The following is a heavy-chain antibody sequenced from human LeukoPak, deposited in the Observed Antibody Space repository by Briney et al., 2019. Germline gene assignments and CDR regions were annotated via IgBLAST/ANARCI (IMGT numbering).Heavy chain of an antibody. V-gene: IGHV3-23*01. Sequence: GGSLRLSCAASGFTFSSYGMNWVRQAPGKGLEWVSGIGGSGGTTYYADSVKGRFTISRDNSKNSLSLQVSSLRAEDTAVYYCAKTSGYYSDWGQGTLVTVSS. CDR2: IGGSGGTT. CDR3: AKTSGYYSD. D-gene: IGHD3-22*01. CDR1: GFTFSSYG. J-gene: IGHJ4*02.